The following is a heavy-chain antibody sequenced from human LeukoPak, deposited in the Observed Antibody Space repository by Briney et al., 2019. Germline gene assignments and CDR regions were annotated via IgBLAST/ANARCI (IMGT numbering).Heavy chain of an antibody. J-gene: IGHJ4*02. CDR2: ISSSGST. V-gene: IGHV4-61*02. CDR1: GDSISSGDYY. Sequence: PSETLSLTCTVSGDSISSGDYYWSWIRQPAGKGLEWIGRISSSGSTNYNPSLKSRVTISVDTSKNQFSLELTSVTAADTAVFYCARSVLTGTYPDFFDFWGQGVLVTVSS. CDR3: ARSVLTGTYPDFFDF.